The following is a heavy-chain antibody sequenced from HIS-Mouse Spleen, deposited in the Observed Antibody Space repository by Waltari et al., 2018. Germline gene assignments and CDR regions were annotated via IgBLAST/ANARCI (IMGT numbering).Heavy chain of an antibody. J-gene: IGHJ2*01. CDR3: AREIPYSSSWYDWYFDL. V-gene: IGHV4-39*07. Sequence: QLQLQESGPGLVKPSETLSLTCTVSGGAFSSSSYSGGWIRPPPGTGLEWIGSIYDSGSTYYNPSLKSRVTISVDTSKNQFSLKLSSVTAADTAVYYCAREIPYSSSWYDWYFDLWGRGTLVTVSS. CDR1: GGAFSSSSYS. CDR2: IYDSGST. D-gene: IGHD6-13*01.